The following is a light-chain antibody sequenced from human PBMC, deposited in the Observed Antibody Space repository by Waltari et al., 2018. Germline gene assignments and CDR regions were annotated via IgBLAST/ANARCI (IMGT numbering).Light chain of an antibody. J-gene: IGKJ4*01. CDR1: QSVRSN. Sequence: ELVMTQSPATLSVSPGERATLSCRASQSVRSNVAWYQQKPGQAPRLLIYGASTRATGIPARFSGSGSDTEFTLTISSLQSEDFAVYYCQQYNNWPLTFGGGTKVEI. CDR3: QQYNNWPLT. V-gene: IGKV3-15*01. CDR2: GAS.